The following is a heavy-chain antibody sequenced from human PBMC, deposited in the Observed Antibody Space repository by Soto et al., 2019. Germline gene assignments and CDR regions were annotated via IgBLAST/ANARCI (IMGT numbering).Heavy chain of an antibody. Sequence: ALVKVSCQASGYTFTSYDINWVRQATGQGLEWMGWMNPNSGNTGYAQKFQGRVTMTRNTSISTAYMELSSLRSEDTAVYYCARGREDIVVVPAALNWFDPWGQGTLVTVSS. V-gene: IGHV1-8*01. J-gene: IGHJ5*02. CDR3: ARGREDIVVVPAALNWFDP. D-gene: IGHD2-2*01. CDR2: MNPNSGNT. CDR1: GYTFTSYD.